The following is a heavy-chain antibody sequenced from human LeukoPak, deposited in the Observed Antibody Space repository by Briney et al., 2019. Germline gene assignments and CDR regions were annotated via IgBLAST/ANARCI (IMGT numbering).Heavy chain of an antibody. CDR3: ARLKSGVGWFDP. J-gene: IGHJ5*02. CDR2: VYYSGST. V-gene: IGHV4-39*01. Sequence: SETLSLTCTVSGGSISNSSYYWGWIRQPLGKGLEWIGSVYYSGSTYSNPSLKSRVTISIDTSTNQFSLNLSSVTAADTAVYYCARLKSGVGWFDPWGQGTLVTVSS. D-gene: IGHD1-26*01. CDR1: GGSISNSSYY.